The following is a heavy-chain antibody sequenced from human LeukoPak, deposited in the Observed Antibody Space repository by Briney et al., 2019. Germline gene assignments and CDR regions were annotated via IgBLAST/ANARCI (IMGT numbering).Heavy chain of an antibody. D-gene: IGHD2-2*01. Sequence: ASVKVSCKASGYTFTSYYMHWVRQAPGQGLEWMGIINPSGGSTSYAQKFQGRVTMTRDTSISTAYMELSRLRSDDTAVSYCARGVHIVVVPAAQGAFDIWGQGTMVTVSS. J-gene: IGHJ3*02. CDR3: ARGVHIVVVPAAQGAFDI. V-gene: IGHV1-46*01. CDR1: GYTFTSYY. CDR2: INPSGGST.